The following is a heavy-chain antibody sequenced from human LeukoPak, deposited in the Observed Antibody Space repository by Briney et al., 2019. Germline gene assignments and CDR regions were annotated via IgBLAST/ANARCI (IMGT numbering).Heavy chain of an antibody. CDR3: AREGLNMVRGVIPKEAWGWFDP. V-gene: IGHV4-59*10. CDR2: IYSRGST. Sequence: SETLSLTCAVYGGSFSGYYWGWIRQPPGRGLEWIGRIYSRGSTNYSPSLKSRVTISVDTSKNQFSLKLSSVTAADTAVYYCAREGLNMVRGVIPKEAWGWFDPWGQGTLVTVSS. CDR1: GGSFSGYY. D-gene: IGHD3-10*01. J-gene: IGHJ5*02.